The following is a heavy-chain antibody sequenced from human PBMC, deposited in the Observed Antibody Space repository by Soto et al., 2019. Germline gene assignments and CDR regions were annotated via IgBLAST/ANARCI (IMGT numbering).Heavy chain of an antibody. CDR2: IRRGGDPT. D-gene: IGHD3-16*01. CDR3: VREGPGGSYGDY. J-gene: IGHJ4*02. CDR1: GFTFSSHS. Sequence: EVQLVESGGGLVQPGGSLRLSCAASGFTFSSHSMNWVRQAPGKGLEWISYIRRGGDPTYYADSVKGRFTVSRDNSKDSVFLQMNSLREEDTAVYFCVREGPGGSYGDYWGQGALVTVSS. V-gene: IGHV3-48*02.